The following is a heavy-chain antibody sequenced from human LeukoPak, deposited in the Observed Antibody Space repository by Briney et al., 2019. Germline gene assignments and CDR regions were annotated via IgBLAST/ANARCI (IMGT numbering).Heavy chain of an antibody. V-gene: IGHV3-11*04. CDR3: ARGLDCSGGSCSKPYYFDY. CDR1: GFTFSDYY. Sequence: GGSLRLSCAASGFTFSDYYMSWIRQAPGKGLEWISYISSSGSIIYYAESVKGRFTMSRDNAKNSLYLQMNSLRAEDTAVYYCARGLDCSGGSCSKPYYFDYWGQGTLVTVSS. CDR2: ISSSGSII. J-gene: IGHJ4*02. D-gene: IGHD2-15*01.